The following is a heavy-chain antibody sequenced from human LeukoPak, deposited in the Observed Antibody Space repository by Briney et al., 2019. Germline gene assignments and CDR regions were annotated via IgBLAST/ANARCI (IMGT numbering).Heavy chain of an antibody. J-gene: IGHJ4*02. V-gene: IGHV1-8*02. CDR2: MNPNSGNT. Sequence: ASVKVSCKASGGTFSSYAISWVRQATGQGLEWMGWMNPNSGNTGYVQKFQGRVTMTRNTSISTAYMELSSLRSEDTAVYYCARAIIRGVIRDWGQGTLVTVSS. CDR3: ARAIIRGVIRD. CDR1: GGTFSSYA. D-gene: IGHD3-10*01.